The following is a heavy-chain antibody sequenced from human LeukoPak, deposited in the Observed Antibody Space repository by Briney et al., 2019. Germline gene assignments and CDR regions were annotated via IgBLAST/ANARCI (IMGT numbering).Heavy chain of an antibody. Sequence: PETLSLTRTLSGGSPSSPIWSCIWPPPEKGRGWIGYIYYSGSTNYKPSLKSRVTISVDTSKNQFSLKLSSVTAADTAVYYCARRPNRRDAFEDYWGQGTLVTVSS. J-gene: IGHJ4*02. CDR3: ARRPNRRDAFEDY. CDR2: IYYSGST. CDR1: GGSPSSPI. V-gene: IGHV4-59*11.